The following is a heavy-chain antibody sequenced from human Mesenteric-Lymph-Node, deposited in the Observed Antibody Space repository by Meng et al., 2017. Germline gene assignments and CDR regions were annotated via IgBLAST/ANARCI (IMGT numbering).Heavy chain of an antibody. V-gene: IGHV1-3*01. J-gene: IGHJ4*02. Sequence: QVLLVQSGAEVKKPGASVKVPCKASRYSFTTYAMHWVRQASGQRLEWMGWINAGNGNTKYSEKFQSRVTITRDTAASTAYMELSSLRSEDTAVYYCARTGCSSSSCYDYWGQGTLVTVSS. CDR3: ARTGCSSSSCYDY. D-gene: IGHD2-2*01. CDR1: RYSFTTYA. CDR2: INAGNGNT.